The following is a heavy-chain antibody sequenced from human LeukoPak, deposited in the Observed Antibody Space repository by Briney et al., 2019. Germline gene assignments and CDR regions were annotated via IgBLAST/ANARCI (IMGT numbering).Heavy chain of an antibody. D-gene: IGHD3-22*01. Sequence: GGSLRLSCAASGFLFSSYEMNWVRQAPGKGLEWISYISGSGSSTYYATSVKGRFTTSRDNAKNSLYLQMNSLRAEDTAVYYCARGRMLYYYDSSGYPFDYWGQGSLVTVSS. CDR2: ISGSGSST. CDR3: ARGRMLYYYDSSGYPFDY. J-gene: IGHJ4*02. V-gene: IGHV3-48*03. CDR1: GFLFSSYE.